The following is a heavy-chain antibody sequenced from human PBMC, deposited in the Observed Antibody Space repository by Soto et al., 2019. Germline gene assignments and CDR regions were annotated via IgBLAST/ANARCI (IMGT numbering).Heavy chain of an antibody. CDR2: INPNSGAT. J-gene: IGHJ6*02. CDR3: ARGRHMDV. V-gene: IGHV1-2*02. CDR1: GSTFTGDY. Sequence: QVQVVQSGAEVKKPGASVKVSCKASGSTFTGDYMHWVRKAPGQGLEWMGWINPNSGATNYAQKLQDSVTVTRDTAISTAYMGLSRLRSDDTAVYYCARGRHMDVWGPGTTVTVSS.